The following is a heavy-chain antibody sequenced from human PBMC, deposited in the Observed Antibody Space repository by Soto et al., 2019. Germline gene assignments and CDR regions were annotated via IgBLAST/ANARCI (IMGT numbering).Heavy chain of an antibody. CDR2: IYYSGST. CDR3: SRSFGVAAAGPFDY. Sequence: QVQLQESGPGLVKPSQTLSLTCTVSGGSISSGGYYWSWIRQHPGKGLEWIGYIYYSGSTYYNPTPNRRITLSVATSKTQFSLTLSPVTAADTAVDDCSRSFGVAAAGPFDYWGQGPLVTVSS. J-gene: IGHJ4*02. D-gene: IGHD6-13*01. V-gene: IGHV4-31*03. CDR1: GGSISSGGYY.